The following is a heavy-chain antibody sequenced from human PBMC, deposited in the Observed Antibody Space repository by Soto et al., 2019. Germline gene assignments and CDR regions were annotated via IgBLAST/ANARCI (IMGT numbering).Heavy chain of an antibody. Sequence: GGSLRLSWAGSGFSFGSYEMHWVRQAPGKGLEWVTFTSYDGSINYYADSVKGRFTMPRDNSKNLLYLQMNSLRTEDTALYYCVRRSTVSYYAVDVWGQGTPVTVSS. D-gene: IGHD4-17*01. CDR3: VRRSTVSYYAVDV. J-gene: IGHJ6*02. CDR2: TSYDGSIN. V-gene: IGHV3-30*04. CDR1: GFSFGSYE.